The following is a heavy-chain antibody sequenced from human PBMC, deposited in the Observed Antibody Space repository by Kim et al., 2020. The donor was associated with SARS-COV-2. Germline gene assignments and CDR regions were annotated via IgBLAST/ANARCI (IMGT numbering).Heavy chain of an antibody. CDR2: IYYSGST. CDR3: ARVGRIVATIVWFDP. CDR1: GGSISSGGYY. V-gene: IGHV4-31*03. Sequence: SETLSLTCTVSGGSISSGGYYWSWIRQHPGKGLEWIGYIYYSGSTYYNPSLKSRVTISVDTSKNQFSLKLSSVTAADTAVYYCARVGRIVATIVWFDPWGQGTLVTISS. J-gene: IGHJ5*02. D-gene: IGHD5-12*01.